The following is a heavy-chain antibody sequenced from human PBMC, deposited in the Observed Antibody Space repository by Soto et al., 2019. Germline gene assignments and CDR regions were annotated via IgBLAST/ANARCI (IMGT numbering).Heavy chain of an antibody. D-gene: IGHD3-3*01. J-gene: IGHJ6*02. CDR2: INHSGST. CDR1: GGSFSCYY. V-gene: IGHV4-34*01. CDR3: ARGTYYDFWSGLNYYGMDV. Sequence: PSETLALSCAVYGGSFSCYYWSWIRQPPGKGLEWIGEINHSGSTNYNPSLKSRVTISVDTSKNQFSLKLSSVTAADTAVYYCARGTYYDFWSGLNYYGMDVWGQGTTVT.